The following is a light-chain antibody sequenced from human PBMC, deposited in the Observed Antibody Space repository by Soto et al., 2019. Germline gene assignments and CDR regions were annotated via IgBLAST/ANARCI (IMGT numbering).Light chain of an antibody. V-gene: IGKV3-15*01. CDR2: GAS. CDR1: QSVNSN. J-gene: IGKJ4*01. Sequence: EIVMTQSPATLSVSPGERATLSCRASQSVNSNLAWYQQKPGQAPRLLIYGASTRAAGIPDRFSGSGSGPEFTLTISNLQSDDFAVYICQQHDDWTLTFGGGTKVDIK. CDR3: QQHDDWTLT.